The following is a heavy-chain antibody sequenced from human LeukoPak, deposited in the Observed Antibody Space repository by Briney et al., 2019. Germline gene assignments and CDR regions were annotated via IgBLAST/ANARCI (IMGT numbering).Heavy chain of an antibody. CDR2: IIPIFGTA. D-gene: IGHD2-2*01. CDR3: ARDRGYCSRTRCIRWHDY. V-gene: IGHV1-69*05. J-gene: IGHJ4*02. Sequence: SVKVSCKASGGTFSRYAISWVRQAPGQGLEWMGGIIPIFGTANYAQKFQGRVTITTDESTSTAYMELSSLRSEDTAVYYCARDRGYCSRTRCIRWHDYWGQGTLVTVSS. CDR1: GGTFSRYA.